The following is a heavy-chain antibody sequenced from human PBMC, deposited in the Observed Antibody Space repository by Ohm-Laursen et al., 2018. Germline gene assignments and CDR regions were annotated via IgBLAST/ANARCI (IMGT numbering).Heavy chain of an antibody. CDR1: GFTFSSYW. D-gene: IGHD3-3*01. Sequence: SLRLSCAAPGFTFSSYWMHWVRQAPGKGLVWVSRINSDGSSTSYADSVKGRFTISRDNAKNTLYLQMNSLRAEDTAVYYCARDPADFWSGKRGAFDIWGQGTMVTVSS. CDR2: INSDGSST. J-gene: IGHJ3*02. CDR3: ARDPADFWSGKRGAFDI. V-gene: IGHV3-74*01.